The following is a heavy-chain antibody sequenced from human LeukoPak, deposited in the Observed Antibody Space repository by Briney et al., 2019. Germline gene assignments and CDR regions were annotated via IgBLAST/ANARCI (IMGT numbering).Heavy chain of an antibody. Sequence: ASVKVSCKASGGTFSSYAISWVRQAPGQRLEWMGWINAGNGNTKYSQKFQGRVTITRDTSASTAYMELSSLRSEDTAVYYCAILREDLGYWGQGTLVTVSS. CDR2: INAGNGNT. CDR3: AILREDLGY. J-gene: IGHJ4*02. V-gene: IGHV1-3*01. D-gene: IGHD1-26*01. CDR1: GGTFSSYA.